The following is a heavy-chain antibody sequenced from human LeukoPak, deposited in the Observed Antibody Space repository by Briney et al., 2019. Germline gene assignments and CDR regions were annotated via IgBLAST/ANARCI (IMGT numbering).Heavy chain of an antibody. CDR3: ARRIREGYCSGGNCYSFGY. CDR2: ITSSSSNI. Sequence: GGSLRLSCAASGFRFSDYGMNWVRQAPGKGLEWVSHITSSSSNINYADSVKGRFTTSRDNAKNSLYLQMNSLRAEDTAVYFCARRIREGYCSGGNCYSFGYWGQGALVTVSS. CDR1: GFRFSDYG. J-gene: IGHJ4*02. D-gene: IGHD2-15*01. V-gene: IGHV3-48*01.